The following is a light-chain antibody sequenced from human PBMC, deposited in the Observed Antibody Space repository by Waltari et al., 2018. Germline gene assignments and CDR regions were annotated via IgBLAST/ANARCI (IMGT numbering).Light chain of an antibody. J-gene: IGKJ2*01. Sequence: EIVMTQSPATLSVSPGERATLSCRASQSVSSNLAWYQQKPDQAPRLLIYDASTRATGIPARFSGSGSGTEFTLTISSLQSEDFAVYYCHQYKNWPRSYTFGQGTKLEIK. V-gene: IGKV3-15*01. CDR3: HQYKNWPRSYT. CDR2: DAS. CDR1: QSVSSN.